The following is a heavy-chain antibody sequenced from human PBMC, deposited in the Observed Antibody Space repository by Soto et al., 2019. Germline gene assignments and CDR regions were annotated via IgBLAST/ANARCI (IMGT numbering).Heavy chain of an antibody. V-gene: IGHV1-18*01. D-gene: IGHD5-12*01. J-gene: IGHJ6*02. CDR1: GYTFTSYG. CDR2: ISAYNGNT. CDR3: ARGGVYSGHDDAGYYYYYYGMDV. Sequence: ASVKVSCKASGYTFTSYGISWVRQAPGQGLEWMGWISAYNGNTNYAQKLQGRVTMTTDTSTGTAYMELRSLRSDDTAVYYCARGGVYSGHDDAGYYYYYYGMDVWGQGTTVTVSS.